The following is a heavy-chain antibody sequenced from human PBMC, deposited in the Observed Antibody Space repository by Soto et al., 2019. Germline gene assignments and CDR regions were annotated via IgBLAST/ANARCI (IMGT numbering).Heavy chain of an antibody. V-gene: IGHV1-46*01. CDR3: ARGMTTVTSDAFDI. D-gene: IGHD4-4*01. Sequence: QVQLVQSGAEVKKPGASVKVSCKASGYTFTSYYMHWVRQAPGQGLEWMGIINPTSGGTPYAQKFKGRVTMTRDTSTSTVYMELSSLRSEDTAVYYCARGMTTVTSDAFDIWGQGTMVTVSS. J-gene: IGHJ3*02. CDR2: INPTSGGT. CDR1: GYTFTSYY.